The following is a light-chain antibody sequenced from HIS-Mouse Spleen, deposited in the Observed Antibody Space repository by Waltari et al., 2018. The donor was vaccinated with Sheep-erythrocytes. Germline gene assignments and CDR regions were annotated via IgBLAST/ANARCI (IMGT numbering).Light chain of an antibody. CDR1: SLRSYY. Sequence: RITCQGDSLRSYYASWYQQKPGQAPVLVIYGKNNRPSGIPDRFSGSSSGNTASLTITGAQAEDEADYYCNSRDSSGNHLNVVFGGGTKLTVL. J-gene: IGLJ2*01. V-gene: IGLV3-19*01. CDR2: GKN. CDR3: NSRDSSGNHLNVV.